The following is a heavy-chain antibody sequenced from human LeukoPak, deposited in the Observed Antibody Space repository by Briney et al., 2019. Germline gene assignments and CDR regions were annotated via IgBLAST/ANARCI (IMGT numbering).Heavy chain of an antibody. CDR2: INHSGST. CDR1: SGSFSGYY. V-gene: IGHV4-34*01. Sequence: SETLSLTCAVYSGSFSGYYWSWIRQPPGEGLEWIGEINHSGSTNYNPSLKSRVTISVDTSKNQFSLKLSSVTAADTAVYYCARGLIGGYDLDWFDPWGQGTLVTVSS. CDR3: ARGLIGGYDLDWFDP. D-gene: IGHD5-12*01. J-gene: IGHJ5*02.